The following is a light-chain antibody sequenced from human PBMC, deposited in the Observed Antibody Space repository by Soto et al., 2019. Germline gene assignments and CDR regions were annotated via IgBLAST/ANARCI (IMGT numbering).Light chain of an antibody. CDR3: KQYFSTPPNT. Sequence: DIVMTQTPDSLAVSLGERATIKCKSSQSVLYRYNNKNYLAWYQQKPGQPPKLLIYWASTRESAVPFRFSGSGSETVFTLIISSMQAEGVAVYYCKQYFSTPPNTFGQMTMIEIK. V-gene: IGKV4-1*01. J-gene: IGKJ2*01. CDR1: QSVLYRYNNKNY. CDR2: WAS.